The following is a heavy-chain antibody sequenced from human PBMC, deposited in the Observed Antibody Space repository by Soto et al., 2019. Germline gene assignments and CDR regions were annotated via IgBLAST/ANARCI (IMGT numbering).Heavy chain of an antibody. J-gene: IGHJ4*02. Sequence: QITLKESGTTLVKPTQTLTLTCTFSGFSLSTSGVGVGWIRQPPGKALEWLALIYWDDDKRYSPSLKSRLTITKDASKNQVVLTMTNMDPVDTATYYCARSLDYYDSILYWVQGTLVTVSS. V-gene: IGHV2-5*02. CDR3: ARSLDYYDSILY. CDR1: GFSLSTSGVG. D-gene: IGHD3-22*01. CDR2: IYWDDDK.